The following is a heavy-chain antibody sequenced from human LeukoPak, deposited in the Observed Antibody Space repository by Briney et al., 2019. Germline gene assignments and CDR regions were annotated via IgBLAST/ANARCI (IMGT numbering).Heavy chain of an antibody. V-gene: IGHV3-72*01. CDR2: TRNKANSYTT. CDR3: ARLVGED. Sequence: GGSLRLSCAASGFTFSDHYMDWVRQAPGKGLEWVGRTRNKANSYTTEYAASVKGRFTISRDDSKNSLYLLMNSLKTEDTAVYYCARLVGEDWGQGTLVTVSS. CDR1: GFTFSDHY. J-gene: IGHJ4*02. D-gene: IGHD3-16*01.